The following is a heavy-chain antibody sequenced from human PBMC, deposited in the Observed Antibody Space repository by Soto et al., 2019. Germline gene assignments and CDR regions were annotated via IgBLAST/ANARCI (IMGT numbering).Heavy chain of an antibody. Sequence: GWSLRLSCAASGFTFSSYDMHWVRQATGKGLEWVSAIGTAGDTYYPGSVKGRFTISRENAKNSLYLQMNSLRAGDTAVYYCAREYDILNWFDPWGQGTLVTVSS. D-gene: IGHD3-9*01. CDR3: AREYDILNWFDP. CDR1: GFTFSSYD. CDR2: IGTAGDT. V-gene: IGHV3-13*04. J-gene: IGHJ5*02.